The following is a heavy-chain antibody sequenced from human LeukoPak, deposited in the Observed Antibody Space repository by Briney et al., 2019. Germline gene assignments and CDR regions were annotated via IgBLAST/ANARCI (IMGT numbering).Heavy chain of an antibody. D-gene: IGHD5-12*01. V-gene: IGHV4-39*01. CDR3: ARRLRGFDS. J-gene: IGHJ5*01. Sequence: KTSETLSLTCTVSGGSVSSSSYYWGWIRQPPGKGLEWIGSVYYSGSIYYNPSLKSRVTISVDTSKNQFSLKLSSVTAADTALYYCARRLRGFDSWGQGTLVTVSS. CDR2: VYYSGSI. CDR1: GGSVSSSSYY.